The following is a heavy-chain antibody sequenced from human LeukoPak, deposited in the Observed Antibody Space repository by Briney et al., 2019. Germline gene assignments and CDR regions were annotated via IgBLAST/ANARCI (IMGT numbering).Heavy chain of an antibody. J-gene: IGHJ4*02. CDR3: ARADIVVVPTAVGSWDY. CDR2: IHSGGNT. CDR1: GFTVSSNY. V-gene: IGHV3-53*01. D-gene: IGHD2-2*01. Sequence: GGSLRLSCAASGFTVSSNYMSWVRQAPGKGLEWVSVIHSGGNTFYADSVKGRFTISRDNSKNTLYLQMNSLRAEDTAVYYCARADIVVVPTAVGSWDYWGQGTLVTVSS.